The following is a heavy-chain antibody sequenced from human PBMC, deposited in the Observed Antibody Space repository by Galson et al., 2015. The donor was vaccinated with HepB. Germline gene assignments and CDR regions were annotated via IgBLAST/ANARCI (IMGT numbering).Heavy chain of an antibody. J-gene: IGHJ4*02. V-gene: IGHV3-48*02. CDR2: ISSSVTTK. CDR3: AGDSGVGYGMY. Sequence: SLRLSCAASGYTFSSDSMNWVRQAPGKGLEWVSYISSSVTTKHNADTVKGRFTISGDNAKNSLYLQMNSLRDDDTAVYYCAGDSGVGYGMYWGQGTLVSVSS. CDR1: GYTFSSDS. D-gene: IGHD1-26*01.